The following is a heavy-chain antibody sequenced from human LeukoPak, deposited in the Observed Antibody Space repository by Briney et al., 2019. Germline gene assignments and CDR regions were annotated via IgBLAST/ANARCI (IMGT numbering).Heavy chain of an antibody. Sequence: SETLSLTCTVSGGSISSSSYYWGWIRQPPGKGLEWIGSIYYSGSTYYNPSLKSRVTISVDTSKNQFSLKLSSVTAADTAVYYCARLLLWFGELSRNWFDPWGQGTLVTVSS. J-gene: IGHJ5*02. CDR2: IYYSGST. CDR1: GGSISSSSYY. CDR3: ARLLLWFGELSRNWFDP. D-gene: IGHD3-10*01. V-gene: IGHV4-39*01.